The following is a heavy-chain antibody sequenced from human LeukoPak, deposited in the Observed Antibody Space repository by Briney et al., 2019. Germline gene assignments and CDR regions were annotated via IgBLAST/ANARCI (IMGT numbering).Heavy chain of an antibody. Sequence: SETLSLTCTVSGGSISSYYWGWIRQPPGKGLEWIGSIYHSGSTYYNPSLKSRVTISVDTSKNQFSLKLSSVTAADTAVYYCARWYYDFWSGHENNWFDPWGQGTLVTVSS. CDR3: ARWYYDFWSGHENNWFDP. D-gene: IGHD3-3*01. CDR1: GGSISSYY. V-gene: IGHV4-39*07. J-gene: IGHJ5*02. CDR2: IYHSGST.